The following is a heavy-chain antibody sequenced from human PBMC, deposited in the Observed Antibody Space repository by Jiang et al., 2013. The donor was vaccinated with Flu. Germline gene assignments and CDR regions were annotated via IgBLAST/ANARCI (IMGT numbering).Heavy chain of an antibody. CDR1: GGSISSYY. J-gene: IGHJ4*02. V-gene: IGHV4-59*01. D-gene: IGHD3/OR15-3a*01. CDR2: IYYSGST. Sequence: GSGLVKPSETLSLTCTVSGGSISSYYWSWIRQPPGKGLEWIGYIYYSGSTNYNPSLKSRVTISVDTSKNQFSLKLSSVTAAHTAVYYCARYRANSIGLWGQGTLVTVSS. CDR3: ARYRANSIGL.